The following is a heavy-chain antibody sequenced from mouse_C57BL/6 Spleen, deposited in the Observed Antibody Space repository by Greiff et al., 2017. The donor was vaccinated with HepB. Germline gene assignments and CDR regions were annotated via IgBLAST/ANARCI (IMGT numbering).Heavy chain of an antibody. V-gene: IGHV1-22*01. D-gene: IGHD5-1*01. CDR1: GYTFTDYN. Sequence: EVQLQQSGPELVKPGASVKMSCKASGYTFTDYNMHWVKQSHGKSLEWIGYINPNNGGTSYNQKFKGKATLTVNNSSSTAYMELRSLTSEDSAVYYCARGGCGSIYGCDYWGQGTTLTVSS. CDR3: ARGGCGSIYGCDY. J-gene: IGHJ2*01. CDR2: INPNNGGT.